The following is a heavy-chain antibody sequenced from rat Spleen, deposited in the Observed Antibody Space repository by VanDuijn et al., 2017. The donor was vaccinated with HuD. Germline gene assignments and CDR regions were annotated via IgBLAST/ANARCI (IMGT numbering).Heavy chain of an antibody. Sequence: EVQLVESGGGLVQPGRSLKLSCAASGFTLSAYYMAWVRQAPTKGLEWVATITYDGSSTYYRDSVKGRFTISRDNAKSTLYLQMDSLRSEDTATYYCARSVFDYWGQGTSVTVSS. CDR2: ITYDGSST. CDR1: GFTLSAYY. J-gene: IGHJ4*01. CDR3: ARSVFDY. V-gene: IGHV5-29*01. D-gene: IGHD1-6*01.